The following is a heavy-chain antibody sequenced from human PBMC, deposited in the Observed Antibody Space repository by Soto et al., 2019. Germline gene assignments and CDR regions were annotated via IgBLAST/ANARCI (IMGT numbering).Heavy chain of an antibody. D-gene: IGHD3-3*01. V-gene: IGHV1-3*05. CDR2: INAGNGNT. CDR1: GYTFTSYA. J-gene: IGHJ6*02. Sequence: QVQLVQSGAEEKKPGASVKVSCKASGYTFTSYAMHWVRQAPGQRLEWMGWINAGNGNTKYSQKFQGRVTITRDTSASTAYMELSSLRSEDTAVYYCARIFGVPSGRLSDGMDVWGQGTTVTVSS. CDR3: ARIFGVPSGRLSDGMDV.